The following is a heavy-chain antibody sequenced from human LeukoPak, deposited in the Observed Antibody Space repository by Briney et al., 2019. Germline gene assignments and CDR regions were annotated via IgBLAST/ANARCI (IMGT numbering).Heavy chain of an antibody. D-gene: IGHD5-12*01. Sequence: SETLSLTRTVSGGSISSYYWSWIRQPPGKGLEWIGYIYYSGSTNYNPSLKSRVTISVDTSKNQFSLKLSSVTAADTAVYYCARRYSGYDHFDYWGQGTLVTVSS. CDR1: GGSISSYY. J-gene: IGHJ4*02. CDR2: IYYSGST. V-gene: IGHV4-59*12. CDR3: ARRYSGYDHFDY.